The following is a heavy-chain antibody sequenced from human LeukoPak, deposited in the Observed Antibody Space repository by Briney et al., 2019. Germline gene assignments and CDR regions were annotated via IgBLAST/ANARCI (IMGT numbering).Heavy chain of an antibody. J-gene: IGHJ3*02. CDR2: INPIGGST. V-gene: IGHV1-46*03. CDR1: GYSFTRYY. D-gene: IGHD1-7*01. CDR3: ARGELFFSAFDI. Sequence: ASVKVSCKASGYSFTRYYMNWVRQAPGHGLEWIGIINPIGGSTHYAQRFQGRLTMTRDTSTSPGYMELSSLRSEDTAVYYCARGELFFSAFDIWGQGTMVIVSS.